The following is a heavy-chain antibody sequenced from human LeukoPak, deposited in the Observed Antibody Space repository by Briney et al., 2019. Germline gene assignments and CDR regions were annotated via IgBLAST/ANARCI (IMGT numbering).Heavy chain of an antibody. CDR1: GFTFSSYS. J-gene: IGHJ1*01. CDR3: ARGNSYDSSGYPEYFQN. D-gene: IGHD3-22*01. V-gene: IGHV3-66*01. Sequence: GGSLRLSCAASGFTFSSYSMNWVRQAPGKGLEWVSVIYSGGSTSYADSVKGRFTISRDNSRNTVSLQMNTLRAEDTAVYYCARGNSYDSSGYPEYFQNWGQGTLVTVSS. CDR2: IYSGGST.